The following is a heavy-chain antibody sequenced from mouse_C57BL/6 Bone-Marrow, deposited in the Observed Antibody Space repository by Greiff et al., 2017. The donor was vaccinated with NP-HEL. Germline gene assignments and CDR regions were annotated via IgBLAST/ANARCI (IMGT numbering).Heavy chain of an antibody. V-gene: IGHV7-1*01. CDR3: ARDAEGTGTFAY. CDR1: GFTFSDFY. D-gene: IGHD4-1*01. CDR2: SRNKANDYTT. J-gene: IGHJ3*01. Sequence: EVKLVESGGGLVQSGRSLRLSCATSGFTFSDFYMEWVRQAPGKGLEWIAASRNKANDYTTEYSASVKGRFIVSRDTSQSILYRQMNALRAEDTAIYYCARDAEGTGTFAYWGQGTLVTVSA.